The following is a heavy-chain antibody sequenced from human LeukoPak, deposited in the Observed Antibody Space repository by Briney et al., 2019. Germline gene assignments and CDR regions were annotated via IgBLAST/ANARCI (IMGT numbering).Heavy chain of an antibody. CDR1: GFILNSYW. CDR2: QKYHGRQK. Sequence: PGGSLRLSCAASGFILNSYWLSWVSQAPAKGLEGVANQKYHGRQKEYVDSVKGRFNIHRDNPKHSMYLPMKRVRAEDRAVYYCARGIAPAGLFFDYWGQGTLVTVSS. CDR3: ARGIAPAGLFFDY. D-gene: IGHD6-13*01. V-gene: IGHV3-7*04. J-gene: IGHJ4*02.